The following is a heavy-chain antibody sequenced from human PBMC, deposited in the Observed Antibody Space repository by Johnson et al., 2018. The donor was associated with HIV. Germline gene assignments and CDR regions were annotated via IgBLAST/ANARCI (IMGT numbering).Heavy chain of an antibody. J-gene: IGHJ3*02. CDR1: GFTF. CDR3: AKDAGNDFRGLDAFDI. V-gene: IGHV3-30*18. CDR2: ISYDGRNK. Sequence: QVQLVESGGGVVQPGRSLRLSCVASGFTFRARQAPAKGLEWVATISYDGRNKFYADSVKGRFTISRDNSKNTLHLLMNSLRAEDTAVYYCAKDAGNDFRGLDAFDIWGQGTKVTVSS. D-gene: IGHD3-3*01.